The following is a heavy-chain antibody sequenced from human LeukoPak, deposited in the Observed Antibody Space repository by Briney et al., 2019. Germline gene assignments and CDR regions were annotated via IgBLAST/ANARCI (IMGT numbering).Heavy chain of an antibody. D-gene: IGHD1-20*01. V-gene: IGHV3-23*01. Sequence: PGGSLRLSCAVSGFIVSSYALSWVRHTPGKGLEWVSAISGGGRRSDYADSVKGRFTISRDNSKNTLYLQMNSLRAEDTAVYYCARDGNYNWNYFDYWGQGTLVTVSS. J-gene: IGHJ4*02. CDR3: ARDGNYNWNYFDY. CDR2: ISGGGRRS. CDR1: GFIVSSYA.